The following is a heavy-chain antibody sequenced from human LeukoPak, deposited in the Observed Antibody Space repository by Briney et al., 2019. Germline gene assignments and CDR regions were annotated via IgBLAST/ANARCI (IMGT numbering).Heavy chain of an antibody. CDR2: ISYDGSNK. CDR3: ARAGSISWYDY. D-gene: IGHD6-13*01. J-gene: IGHJ4*02. CDR1: GFTFSSYA. Sequence: GGSLRLSCAASGFTFSSYAMHWVRQAPGKGLEWVAVISYDGSNKYYADSVKGRFTISRDNSKNTLYLQMNSLRAEDTAVYYCARAGSISWYDYWGQGTPVTVSS. V-gene: IGHV3-30-3*01.